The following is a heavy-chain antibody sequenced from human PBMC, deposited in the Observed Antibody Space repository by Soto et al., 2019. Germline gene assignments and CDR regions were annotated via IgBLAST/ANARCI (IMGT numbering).Heavy chain of an antibody. CDR2: IYYIGNT. Sequence: QLQLQESGPGLVKASETLSLTCAVSGASISSSSSYWGWIRQPPGKGLEWIGNIYYIGNTYYNPSLKSRVAISIDSSKTRFSLKLNSVTTAATAVYYCGAQAYVAKGYHFETWGQGTRVTVSS. CDR3: GAQAYVAKGYHFET. D-gene: IGHD1-1*01. CDR1: GASISSSSSY. J-gene: IGHJ4*02. V-gene: IGHV4-39*02.